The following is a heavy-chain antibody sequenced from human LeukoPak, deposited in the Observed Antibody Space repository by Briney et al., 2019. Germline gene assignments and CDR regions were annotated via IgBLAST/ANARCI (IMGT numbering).Heavy chain of an antibody. Sequence: SGPTLVKPTQTLTLTCTFSGFSLSTSEVGVGWIRQPPGKALEWLAFIYWDDNKYYSPSLKNRLTIAKDTTKNQVVLTTTNMDPVDTATYYCAHRRRNFGIDYWGQGTLVTVSS. CDR3: AHRRRNFGIDY. CDR1: GFSLSTSEVG. J-gene: IGHJ4*02. D-gene: IGHD3-3*01. V-gene: IGHV2-5*02. CDR2: IYWDDNK.